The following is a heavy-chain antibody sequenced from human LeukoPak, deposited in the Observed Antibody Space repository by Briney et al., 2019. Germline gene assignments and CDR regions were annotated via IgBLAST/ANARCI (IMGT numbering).Heavy chain of an antibody. CDR1: GGSISSYY. Sequence: SETLSLTCTVSGGSISSYYWSWIRQPPGKGLEWIGYIYYSGSTNYNPSLKSRVTISVDTSKNQFSLNLSSLTAADTAVYYCARGGIRFYYYYMDVWGKGTTVTVSS. CDR2: IYYSGST. D-gene: IGHD1-14*01. CDR3: ARGGIRFYYYYMDV. J-gene: IGHJ6*03. V-gene: IGHV4-59*01.